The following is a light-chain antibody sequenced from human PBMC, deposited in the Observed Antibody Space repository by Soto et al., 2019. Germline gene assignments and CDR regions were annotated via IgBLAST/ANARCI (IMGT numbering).Light chain of an antibody. Sequence: QSVLIQPRSVPGSPGQSVTLSCTGTSSDVGGYNYVSWYQHHPDKAPKLMIYDVTKRPSGVPDRFSGSKSGNTASLTISGLQAEDEADYYCCSFAGSYTRYVFGTGTKVTVL. CDR2: DVT. J-gene: IGLJ1*01. CDR1: SSDVGGYNY. V-gene: IGLV2-11*01. CDR3: CSFAGSYTRYV.